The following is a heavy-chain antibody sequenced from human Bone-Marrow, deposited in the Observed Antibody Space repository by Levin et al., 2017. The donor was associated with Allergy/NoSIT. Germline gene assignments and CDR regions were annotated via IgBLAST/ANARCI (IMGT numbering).Heavy chain of an antibody. V-gene: IGHV4-31*03. Sequence: SETLSLTCTVSGDSIRSGNDYWSWIRQHPGKGLEWIGSIYYTGSTYYNPSLKSRATISVDTSKNQFSLSLRSVTTADTAVYYCAKMKEGQLLKGNWLDPWGQGTLVTVSS. CDR1: GDSIRSGNDY. D-gene: IGHD4-23*01. J-gene: IGHJ5*02. CDR3: AKMKEGQLLKGNWLDP. CDR2: IYYTGST.